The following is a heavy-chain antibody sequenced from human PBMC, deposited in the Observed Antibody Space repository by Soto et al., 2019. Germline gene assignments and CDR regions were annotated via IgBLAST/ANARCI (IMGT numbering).Heavy chain of an antibody. V-gene: IGHV3-23*01. D-gene: IGHD6-19*01. CDR2: ISGSSSGT. J-gene: IGHJ6*02. Sequence: PGGSLRLSCEASGFNFGAYAMSWVRQAPGKGLEWVSGISGSSSGTYYTDSVKGRFTISRDNSKNTVYLQMNSLRGEDTAVYYCPKDSSANPWVYYYAMDVWGQGTAVTVSS. CDR3: PKDSSANPWVYYYAMDV. CDR1: GFNFGAYA.